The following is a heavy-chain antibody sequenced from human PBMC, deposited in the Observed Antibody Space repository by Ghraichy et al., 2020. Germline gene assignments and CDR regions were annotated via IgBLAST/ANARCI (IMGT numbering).Heavy chain of an antibody. CDR1: GFTFSSYA. CDR3: AKDLQEYQLLSGYYYYGMDV. V-gene: IGHV3-23*01. D-gene: IGHD2-2*01. Sequence: GESLNISCAASGFTFSSYAMSWVRQAPGKGLEWVSAISGSGGSTYYADSVKGRFIISRDNSKNTLYLQMNSLRAEDTAVYYCAKDLQEYQLLSGYYYYGMDVWGQGTTVTVSS. J-gene: IGHJ6*02. CDR2: ISGSGGST.